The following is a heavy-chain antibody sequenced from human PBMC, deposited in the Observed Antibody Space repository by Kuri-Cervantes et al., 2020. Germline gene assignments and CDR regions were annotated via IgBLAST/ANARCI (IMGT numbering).Heavy chain of an antibody. Sequence: GESLKISCAASGFTFSSHNMNWVRQAPGKGLEWVSFISSSGSYIYYADSVKGRFTISRDNAKNSLYLQMNSLRAEDTAVYYCAKERGACSSTSCYVPYYYYGMDVWGQGTTVTVSS. CDR2: ISSSGSYI. D-gene: IGHD2-2*01. CDR1: GFTFSSHN. CDR3: AKERGACSSTSCYVPYYYYGMDV. J-gene: IGHJ6*02. V-gene: IGHV3-21*01.